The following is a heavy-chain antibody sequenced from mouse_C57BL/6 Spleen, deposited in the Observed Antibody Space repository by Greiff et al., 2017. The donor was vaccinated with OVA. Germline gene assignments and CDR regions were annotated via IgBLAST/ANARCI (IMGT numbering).Heavy chain of an antibody. CDR2: IYPGDGDT. CDR3: ARRGYDFGDYFDY. V-gene: IGHV1-82*01. Sequence: VQLQQSGPELVKPGASVKLSCKASGYAFSSSWMNWVKQRPGKGLEWIGRIYPGDGDTNYNGKFKGKATLTADKSSSTAYMQLSSLTSEDSAVYFCARRGYDFGDYFDYWGQGTTLTVSS. J-gene: IGHJ2*01. CDR1: GYAFSSSW. D-gene: IGHD3-1*01.